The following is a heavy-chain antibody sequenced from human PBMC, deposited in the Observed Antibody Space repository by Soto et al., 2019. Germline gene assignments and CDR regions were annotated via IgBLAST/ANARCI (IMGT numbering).Heavy chain of an antibody. CDR3: ATQEVGGSYVYTFDP. J-gene: IGHJ5*02. CDR2: IYYSGST. V-gene: IGHV4-39*02. CDR1: GGSISSSSYY. D-gene: IGHD1-26*01. Sequence: QLQLQESGPGLVKPSETLSLTCTVSGGSISSSSYYWGWIRQPPGKGLEWIGSIYYSGSTYYNPSRKSRATISVDTSKNHFSRTLSSVTAADTAVYYCATQEVGGSYVYTFDPWGQGTLVTVSS.